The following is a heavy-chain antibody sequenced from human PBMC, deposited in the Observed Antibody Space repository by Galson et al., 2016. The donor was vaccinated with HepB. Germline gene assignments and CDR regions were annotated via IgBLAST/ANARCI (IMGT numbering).Heavy chain of an antibody. CDR3: AKGSRSSLVGTNAFFDL. CDR2: IIGSGSST. V-gene: IGHV3-23*01. CDR1: GFTFTNHA. J-gene: IGHJ2*01. D-gene: IGHD1-7*01. Sequence: SLRLSCAASGFTFTNHAMTWVRQAPGKGLEWASNIIGSGSSTYYADSVKGRFTISRDNSKNTLYLQMNSLRAEDTAVDYCAKGSRSSLVGTNAFFDLWGRGTLVTVSS.